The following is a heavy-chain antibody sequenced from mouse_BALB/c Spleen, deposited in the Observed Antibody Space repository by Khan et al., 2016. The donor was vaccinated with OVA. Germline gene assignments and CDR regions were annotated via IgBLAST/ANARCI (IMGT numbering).Heavy chain of an antibody. CDR2: VWGGGST. Sequence: VQLQESGPGLVAPSQSLSITCTVSGFSLTDYGVSWIRQPPGKGLEWLGVVWGGGSTYYNSALKSRLSISKDNSQSQVFLKMNSLQTDDTAMYYCAREVWSYYYTMDYWGQGTSVTVSS. V-gene: IGHV2-6-5*01. CDR3: AREVWSYYYTMDY. CDR1: GFSLTDYG. J-gene: IGHJ4*01.